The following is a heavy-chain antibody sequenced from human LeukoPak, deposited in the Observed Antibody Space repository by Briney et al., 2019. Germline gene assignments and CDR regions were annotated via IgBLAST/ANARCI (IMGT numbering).Heavy chain of an antibody. CDR1: GYSISSGYY. CDR3: ARDPSDLDY. J-gene: IGHJ4*02. Sequence: PSETLSLTCTVSGYSISSGYYWGWIRQPPGKGLEWVGSIFHSGNTYYNPSLKSRVTISVDTSKNQFSLKLFSVTAADTAVYYCARDPSDLDYWGQGTLVTVSS. CDR2: IFHSGNT. V-gene: IGHV4-38-2*02.